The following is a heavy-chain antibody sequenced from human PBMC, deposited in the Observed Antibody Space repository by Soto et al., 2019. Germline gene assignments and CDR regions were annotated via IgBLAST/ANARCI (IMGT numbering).Heavy chain of an antibody. Sequence: GHTLVNPTQTLTLTCTFSGLSPSASGVGVGWVRQPPGKALEWVALIYWDDDERYNPSLKSRLTITKDTSKSQVVLTMTNMVPVDTATYYFSHKLGSKIWFDSWGPATPLTVS. V-gene: IGHV2-5*02. CDR1: GLSPSASGVG. CDR2: IYWDDDE. J-gene: IGHJ5*01. CDR3: SHKLGSKIWFDS. D-gene: IGHD5-18*01.